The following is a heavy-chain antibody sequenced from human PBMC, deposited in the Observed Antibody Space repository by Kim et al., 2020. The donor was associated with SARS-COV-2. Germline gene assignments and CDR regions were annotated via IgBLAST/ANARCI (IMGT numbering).Heavy chain of an antibody. CDR3: TSDSSGWYGPFDY. Sequence: YAASVKGRFTISRDDSKSIAYLQMNSLKTEDTAVYYCTSDSSGWYGPFDYWGQGTLVTVSS. V-gene: IGHV3-49*02. D-gene: IGHD6-19*01. J-gene: IGHJ4*02.